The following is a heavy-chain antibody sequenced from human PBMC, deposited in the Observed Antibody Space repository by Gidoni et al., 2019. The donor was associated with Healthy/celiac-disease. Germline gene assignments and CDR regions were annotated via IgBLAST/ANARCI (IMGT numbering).Heavy chain of an antibody. Sequence: QVQLQESGPGLVKPSETLSLTCTVSGGSLSSYYWSWIRQPPGKGLEWIGYIYYSGSTNYNPSLKSRVTISVDTSKNQFSLKLSSVTAADTAVYYCARGGYGSGSYYNPSDYWGQGTLVTVSS. CDR1: GGSLSSYY. J-gene: IGHJ4*02. V-gene: IGHV4-59*01. CDR3: ARGGYGSGSYYNPSDY. D-gene: IGHD3-10*01. CDR2: IYYSGST.